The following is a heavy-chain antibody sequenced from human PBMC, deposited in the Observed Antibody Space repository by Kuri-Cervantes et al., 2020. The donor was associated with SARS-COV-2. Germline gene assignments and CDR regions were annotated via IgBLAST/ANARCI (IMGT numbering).Heavy chain of an antibody. J-gene: IGHJ4*02. CDR2: IYHSGST. CDR1: GYSISSGYY. Sequence: SETLSLTCAVSGYSISSGYYGGWIRQPPGKGLEWIGSIYHSGSTYYNPSLKSRVTISVDTSKNQFSLKLSSVTAADAAVYYCASRHYDSSGYFPFDYWGQGTLVTVSS. V-gene: IGHV4-38-2*01. D-gene: IGHD3-22*01. CDR3: ASRHYDSSGYFPFDY.